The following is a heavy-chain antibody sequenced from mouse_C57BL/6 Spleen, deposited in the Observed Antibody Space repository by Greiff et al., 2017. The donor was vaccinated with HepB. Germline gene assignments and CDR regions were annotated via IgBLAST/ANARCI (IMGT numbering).Heavy chain of an antibody. CDR1: GYAFTNYL. Sequence: QVQLQQSGAELVRPGTSVKVSCKASGYAFTNYLIEWVKQRPGQGLEWIGVINPGSGGTNYNEKFKGKATLTADKSSSIAYMQLSSLTSEDSAVYFCARPDGYPFAYWGQGTLVTVSA. CDR3: ARPDGYPFAY. D-gene: IGHD2-3*01. CDR2: INPGSGGT. V-gene: IGHV1-54*01. J-gene: IGHJ3*01.